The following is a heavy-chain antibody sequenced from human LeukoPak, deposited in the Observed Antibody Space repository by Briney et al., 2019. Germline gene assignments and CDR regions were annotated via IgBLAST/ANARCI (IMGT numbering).Heavy chain of an antibody. CDR3: AGIAAVGTWYFQH. CDR2: IYTTGST. Sequence: SETLSLTCSVSGGSISFYYWSWIRQPAGKGLEWIGRIYTTGSTNYNPSLKSRVTMSVDTSKNQFSLKLSSVTAADTAVYYCAGIAAVGTWYFQHWGQGTLVTVSS. D-gene: IGHD6-13*01. CDR1: GGSISFYY. V-gene: IGHV4-4*07. J-gene: IGHJ1*01.